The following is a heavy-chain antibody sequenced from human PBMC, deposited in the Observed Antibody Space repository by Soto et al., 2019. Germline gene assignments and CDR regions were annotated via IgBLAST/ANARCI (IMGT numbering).Heavy chain of an antibody. D-gene: IGHD3-10*01. CDR1: GGSISSGGYY. J-gene: IGHJ6*02. Sequence: QVQLQESGPGLVKPSQTLSLTCTVSGGSISSGGYYWSWIRQHPGKGLEWIGYIYYSGSTYYNPSLKSRFTISVDTSKNQFSLKLSSVTAADTAVYYCARDRNYGSGSRYYYYYGMDVWGQGTTVTVSS. CDR2: IYYSGST. CDR3: ARDRNYGSGSRYYYYYGMDV. V-gene: IGHV4-31*03.